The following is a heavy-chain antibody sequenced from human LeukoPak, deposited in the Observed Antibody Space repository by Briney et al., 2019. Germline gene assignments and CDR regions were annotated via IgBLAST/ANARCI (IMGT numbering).Heavy chain of an antibody. Sequence: PSETLSLTCAVYGGSFSGYYWSWIRQPPGKRLEWIGEINHSGSTNYNPSLKSRVTISVDTSKNQFSLKLSSVTAADAAVYYCARATDVPATYYDSSGYYGYWGQGTLVTVSS. CDR3: ARATDVPATYYDSSGYYGY. J-gene: IGHJ4*02. CDR1: GGSFSGYY. D-gene: IGHD3-22*01. V-gene: IGHV4-34*01. CDR2: INHSGST.